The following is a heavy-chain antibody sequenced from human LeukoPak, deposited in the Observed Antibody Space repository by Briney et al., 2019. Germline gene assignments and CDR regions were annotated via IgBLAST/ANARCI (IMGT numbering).Heavy chain of an antibody. CDR2: INHSGST. Sequence: PSETLSLTCAVYGGSFSGYYWSWIRQPPGKGLEWIGEINHSGSTNYNPSLKSRVTISVDTSKNQFSLKLSSVTAADTAVYYCAREDIVVVVAGGYNWFDPWGQGTLVTVSS. D-gene: IGHD2-15*01. V-gene: IGHV4-34*01. CDR3: AREDIVVVVAGGYNWFDP. J-gene: IGHJ5*02. CDR1: GGSFSGYY.